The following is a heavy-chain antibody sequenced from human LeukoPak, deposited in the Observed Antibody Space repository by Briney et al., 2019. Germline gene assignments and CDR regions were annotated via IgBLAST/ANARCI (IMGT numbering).Heavy chain of an antibody. Sequence: GGSLRLSCAASGFTFSSDSMSWVRQAPGKGLEWVSSISVSNTYIYYTDSLKGRFTVSRDNAKTSLYLQMNSLRAKDTAVYYCARGSVGDFDYWGQGTLVTVSS. V-gene: IGHV3-21*01. J-gene: IGHJ4*02. D-gene: IGHD2-21*01. CDR2: ISVSNTYI. CDR1: GFTFSSDS. CDR3: ARGSVGDFDY.